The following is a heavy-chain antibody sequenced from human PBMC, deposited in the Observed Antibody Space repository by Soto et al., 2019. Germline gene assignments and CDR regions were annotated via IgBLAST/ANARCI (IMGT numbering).Heavy chain of an antibody. CDR2: IIPIFGTA. CDR3: ARRSVSEDLGGAFDI. Sequence: SVKVSCKASGGTFSSYAISWLRQAPGQGLEWMGGIIPIFGTANYAQKFQGRVTITADESTSTAYMELSSLRSEDTAVYYCARRSVSEDLGGAFDIWGQGTMVTVSS. CDR1: GGTFSSYA. J-gene: IGHJ3*02. D-gene: IGHD2-15*01. V-gene: IGHV1-69*13.